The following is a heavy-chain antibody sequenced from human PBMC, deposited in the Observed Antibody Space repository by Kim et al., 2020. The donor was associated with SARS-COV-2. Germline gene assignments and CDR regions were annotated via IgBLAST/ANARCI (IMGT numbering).Heavy chain of an antibody. D-gene: IGHD6-13*01. CDR3: ARRNSSSWGDNWFDP. V-gene: IGHV5-51*01. CDR2: IYPGDSDT. J-gene: IGHJ5*02. CDR1: GYSFTSYW. Sequence: GESLKISCKGSGYSFTSYWIGWVRQMPGKGLEWMGIIYPGDSDTRYSPSFQGQVTISADKSISTAYLQWSSLKASDAAMYYCARRNSSSWGDNWFDPWGQGTLVTVSS.